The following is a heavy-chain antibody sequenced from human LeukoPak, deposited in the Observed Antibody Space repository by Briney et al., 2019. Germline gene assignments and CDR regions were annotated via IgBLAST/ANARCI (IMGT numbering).Heavy chain of an antibody. CDR2: INHSGST. D-gene: IGHD3-3*01. V-gene: IGHV4-34*01. CDR1: GGSFSGYY. J-gene: IGHJ4*02. CDR3: ARGADFWSGYDLHSFDY. Sequence: PSETLSLTCAVYGGSFSGYYWSWIRQPPGKGLEWIGEINHSGSTNYNPSLKSRVTISVDTSKNQFSLKLSSVTAADTAVYYCARGADFWSGYDLHSFDYWGQGTLVTVSS.